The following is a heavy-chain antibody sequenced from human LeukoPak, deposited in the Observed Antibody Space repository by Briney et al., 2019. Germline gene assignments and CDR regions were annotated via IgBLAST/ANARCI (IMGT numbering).Heavy chain of an antibody. CDR1: GGSISSSSYY. CDR2: FYDSGST. J-gene: IGHJ2*01. CDR3: ARQQYYYDSSGYRAPERSYFDL. V-gene: IGHV4-39*01. D-gene: IGHD3-22*01. Sequence: PSETLSLTCTVSGGSISSSSYYWGWIRQPPGKGLEWIGSFYDSGSTYYNPSLYSRVTISVDTSKNHFSLKLSSVPAADTAVYYCARQQYYYDSSGYRAPERSYFDLWGRGTLVTVSS.